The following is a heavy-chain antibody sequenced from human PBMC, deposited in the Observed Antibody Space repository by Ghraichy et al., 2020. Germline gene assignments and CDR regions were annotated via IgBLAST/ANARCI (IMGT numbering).Heavy chain of an antibody. Sequence: GGSLRLSCAASGFTFTNYWMHWVRQAPGKGLVWVSRVNPEGIAKDYADSVKGRFTISRDNAKNTLYLQMSSLRAEDTAVYHCTRALIDVAGADVWGQGTVVTVSS. J-gene: IGHJ3*01. V-gene: IGHV3-74*01. CDR2: VNPEGIAK. CDR3: TRALIDVAGADV. D-gene: IGHD6-19*01. CDR1: GFTFTNYW.